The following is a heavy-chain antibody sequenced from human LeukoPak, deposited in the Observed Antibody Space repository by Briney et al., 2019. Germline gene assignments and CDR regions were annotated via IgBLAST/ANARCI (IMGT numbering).Heavy chain of an antibody. D-gene: IGHD6-13*01. Sequence: GGCLRLSCEVSGFTFSDYWMNWVRQAPGKGLEWVASIRQDGGEKSYVDSVKGRFTLSRDNAKNSLYLQMSSLRAEDTAVYYCARDGTAPGLYFDLWGRGTLVTVSS. CDR1: GFTFSDYW. CDR3: ARDGTAPGLYFDL. CDR2: IRQDGGEK. J-gene: IGHJ4*01. V-gene: IGHV3-7*01.